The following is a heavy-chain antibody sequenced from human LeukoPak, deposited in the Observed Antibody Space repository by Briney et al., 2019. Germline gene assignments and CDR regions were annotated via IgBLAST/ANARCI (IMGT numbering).Heavy chain of an antibody. D-gene: IGHD3-3*01. CDR2: ISAYNGNT. J-gene: IGHJ4*02. V-gene: IGHV1-18*01. CDR3: ARNYDFWSGYYMTSFDY. CDR1: GYTFTSYG. Sequence: ASVKVSCKASGYTFTSYGISWVRQAPGQGLEWMGWISAYNGNTNYAQKLQGRVTMTTDTSTSTAYMELRSLRPDDTAVYYCARNYDFWSGYYMTSFDYWGQGTLVTVSS.